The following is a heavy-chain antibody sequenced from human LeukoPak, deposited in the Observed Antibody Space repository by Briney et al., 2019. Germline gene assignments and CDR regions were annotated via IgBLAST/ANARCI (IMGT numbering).Heavy chain of an antibody. J-gene: IGHJ4*03. CDR2: ISAYNGNT. D-gene: IGHD3-3*01. Sequence: GASVKVSCKASGYTFTSYGISWVRQAPGQGLEWMGWISAYNGNTNYAQKLQGRVTMTTDTSTSTAYMELRSLRSDDTAVYYCARDPYYDFWSGRPVFDYWGQGTTVTVSS. CDR3: ARDPYYDFWSGRPVFDY. V-gene: IGHV1-18*01. CDR1: GYTFTSYG.